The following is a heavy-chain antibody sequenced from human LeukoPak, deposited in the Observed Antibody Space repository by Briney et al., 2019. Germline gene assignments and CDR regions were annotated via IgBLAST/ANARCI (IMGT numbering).Heavy chain of an antibody. V-gene: IGHV4-59*08. J-gene: IGHJ5*02. Sequence: SETLSLTCTVSSDPIRDYYWGWIRQPPGKGLEWIGYISYSGGVSYSPSLKPPVTISLDTSKNQVSLKLSSVTAADTAIYYCVRVHYSSGSLSSWFDPWGRGILVTVSS. D-gene: IGHD3-10*01. CDR3: VRVHYSSGSLSSWFDP. CDR1: SDPIRDYY. CDR2: ISYSGGV.